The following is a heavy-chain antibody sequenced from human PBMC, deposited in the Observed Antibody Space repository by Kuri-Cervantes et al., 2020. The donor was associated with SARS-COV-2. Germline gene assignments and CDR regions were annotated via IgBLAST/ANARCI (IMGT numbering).Heavy chain of an antibody. Sequence: ASVKVSCKASGYTFTRYFIYWVRQAPGQGLEWMGWISGHNGNTYYAQKFQGRVTMTIDTSTTTAYMELRSLRSDDTAVYYCARDGYSYGVYYYYYLDVWGKGTTVTVSS. J-gene: IGHJ6*03. CDR3: ARDGYSYGVYYYYYLDV. D-gene: IGHD5-18*01. V-gene: IGHV1-18*04. CDR1: GYTFTRYF. CDR2: ISGHNGNT.